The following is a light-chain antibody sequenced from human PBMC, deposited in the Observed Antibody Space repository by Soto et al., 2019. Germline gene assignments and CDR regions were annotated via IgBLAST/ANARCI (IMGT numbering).Light chain of an antibody. CDR3: SLYLSGSFLI. V-gene: IGLV2-14*03. J-gene: IGLJ2*01. CDR1: NNDVGGYNY. Sequence: QSALTQPASVSGSPGQSITLSCTGTNNDVGGYNYVSWYQHRPGKAPKLIIYAVTNRPSGVSYRFSGSKSGNTASLTISGLQAEDEADYYCSLYLSGSFLIFGGGTKLTVL. CDR2: AVT.